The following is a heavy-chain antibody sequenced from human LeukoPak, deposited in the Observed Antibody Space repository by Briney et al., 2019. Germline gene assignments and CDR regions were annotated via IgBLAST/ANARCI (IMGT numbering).Heavy chain of an antibody. Sequence: GGSLRLSCAASGFTFSSYMMNWVRQAPGKGLEWVSSINSGSTYTYYTESVKGRFTVSRDNAKNSLFLQMNSLRAEDTVIYYCARSLTTLTYEGYWGQGTLVTVSS. V-gene: IGHV3-21*01. CDR2: INSGSTYT. CDR1: GFTFSSYM. CDR3: ARSLTTLTYEGY. J-gene: IGHJ4*02. D-gene: IGHD1-1*01.